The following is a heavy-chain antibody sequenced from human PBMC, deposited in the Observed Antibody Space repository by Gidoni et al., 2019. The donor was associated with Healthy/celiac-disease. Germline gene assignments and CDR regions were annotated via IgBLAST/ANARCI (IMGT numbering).Heavy chain of an antibody. CDR2: IYTSGST. Sequence: QVQLQESGPGLVKPPQTLSPTCTVSGGSISSGSYYWSWIRQPAGKGLEWIGRIYTSGSTNYNPSLKSRVTISVDTSKNQFSLKLSSVTAADTAVYYCARTQWLVPDYWGQGTLVTVSS. V-gene: IGHV4-61*02. CDR3: ARTQWLVPDY. CDR1: GGSISSGSYY. J-gene: IGHJ4*02. D-gene: IGHD6-19*01.